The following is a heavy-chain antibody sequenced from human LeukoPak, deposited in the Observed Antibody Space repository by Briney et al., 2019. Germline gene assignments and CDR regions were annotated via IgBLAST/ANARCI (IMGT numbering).Heavy chain of an antibody. CDR3: ARERVYDFWSGYYPIMDV. J-gene: IGHJ6*02. V-gene: IGHV3-66*01. CDR2: IYSGGST. CDR1: GFTVSSNY. Sequence: PGGSLRLSCAASGFTVSSNYMSWVRQAPGKGLEWVSVIYSGGSTYYADSVKGRFTISRDNSKNTLYLQMNSLRAKDTAVYYCARERVYDFWSGYYPIMDVWGQGTTVTVSS. D-gene: IGHD3-3*01.